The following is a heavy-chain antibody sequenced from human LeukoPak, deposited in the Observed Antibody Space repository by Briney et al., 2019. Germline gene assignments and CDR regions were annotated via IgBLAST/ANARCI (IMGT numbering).Heavy chain of an antibody. D-gene: IGHD5-24*01. CDR2: IYYSGST. CDR3: ASSSERWLQFWRLGAFDI. Sequence: SETLSFTCTVSGGSISSYYWSWIRQPPGKGLEWIGYIYYSGSTNYNPSLKSRVTISVDTSKNQFSLKLSSVTAADTAVYYCASSSERWLQFWRLGAFDIWGQGTMVTVSS. V-gene: IGHV4-59*01. CDR1: GGSISSYY. J-gene: IGHJ3*02.